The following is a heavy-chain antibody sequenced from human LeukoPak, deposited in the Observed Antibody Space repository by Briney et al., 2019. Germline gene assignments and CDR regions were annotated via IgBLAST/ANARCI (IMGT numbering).Heavy chain of an antibody. J-gene: IGHJ6*03. CDR3: ARDALSVVTAPLFFSYYYMDV. Sequence: ASVKASCKASGYTFTSYGISWVRQAPGQGLEWMGWISAYNGNTNYAQKLQGRVTMTTDTSTSTAYMELRSLRSEDTAVYYCARDALSVVTAPLFFSYYYMDVWGKGTTVTVSS. CDR2: ISAYNGNT. V-gene: IGHV1-18*01. D-gene: IGHD2-21*02. CDR1: GYTFTSYG.